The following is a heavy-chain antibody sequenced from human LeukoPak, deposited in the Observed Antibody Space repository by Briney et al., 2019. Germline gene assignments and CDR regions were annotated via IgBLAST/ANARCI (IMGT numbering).Heavy chain of an antibody. V-gene: IGHV4-59*01. Sequence: PSETLSLTCTVSGGSISSYYWTWIRQPPGKGLEWIGNIYNSGSTNYNPSLKSRVTISVDTSKNQFSLELNSVTAADTAVYYCARESGSYLWRSWLNPWGQGTLVTVSS. CDR3: ARESGSYLWRSWLNP. D-gene: IGHD3-16*01. CDR1: GGSISSYY. J-gene: IGHJ5*02. CDR2: IYNSGST.